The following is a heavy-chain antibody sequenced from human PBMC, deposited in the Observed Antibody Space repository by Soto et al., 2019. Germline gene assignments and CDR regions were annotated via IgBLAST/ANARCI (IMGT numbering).Heavy chain of an antibody. J-gene: IGHJ3*01. CDR2: MNPNSGNT. V-gene: IGHV1-8*01. CDR1: GYTFTDYD. D-gene: IGHD2-2*01. CDR3: ARDSSTTNPV. Sequence: QGQLVQSGAEVRRPGTSVMVSCKTSGYTFTDYDINWVRQATGQGLEWMGWMNPNSGNTGYAQKFQGRVSMTRNTATSSAYMELSSLRSDDTAIYYCARDSSTTNPVWGQGTMVTVSS.